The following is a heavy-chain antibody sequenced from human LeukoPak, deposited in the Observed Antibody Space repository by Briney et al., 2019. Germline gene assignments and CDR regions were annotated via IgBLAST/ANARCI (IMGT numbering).Heavy chain of an antibody. V-gene: IGHV4-34*01. CDR1: GGSISSYY. J-gene: IGHJ4*02. CDR3: ARGRHYSSGWYR. CDR2: INHSGST. Sequence: SETLSLTCTVSGGSISSYYWSWIRQPPGNGLEWIGEINHSGSTDYNPSLKSRVTISVDTSKNQFSLKLSSVTAADTAVYYCARGRHYSSGWYRWGQGTLVTVSS. D-gene: IGHD6-19*01.